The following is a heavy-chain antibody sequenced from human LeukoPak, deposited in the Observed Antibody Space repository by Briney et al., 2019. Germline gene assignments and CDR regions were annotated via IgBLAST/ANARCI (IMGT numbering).Heavy chain of an antibody. Sequence: ASLKVSCKASGYTFTGYYMHGVRQAPGQGLEWMGWINPNSGGTNYAQKFQGRVTMTRNTSISTAYMELSSLRSEDTAVYYCARTKVAAAAGTDYWGQGTLVTVSS. D-gene: IGHD6-13*01. V-gene: IGHV1-2*02. CDR3: ARTKVAAAAGTDY. CDR2: INPNSGGT. J-gene: IGHJ4*02. CDR1: GYTFTGYY.